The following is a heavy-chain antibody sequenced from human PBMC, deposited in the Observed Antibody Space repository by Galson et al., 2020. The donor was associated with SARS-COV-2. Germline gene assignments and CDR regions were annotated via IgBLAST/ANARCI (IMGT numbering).Heavy chain of an antibody. V-gene: IGHV4-34*01. Sequence: SETLSLTCAVYGGSFSGYYWSWIRQPPGKGLEWIGEINHSRSTYYNPSLKSRVVISVDKSKNQFSLRMSSVTAADTAVYYCARRKYYNYYMDVWGKGTAVIISS. J-gene: IGHJ6*03. CDR2: INHSRST. CDR3: ARRKYYNYYMDV. CDR1: GGSFSGYY.